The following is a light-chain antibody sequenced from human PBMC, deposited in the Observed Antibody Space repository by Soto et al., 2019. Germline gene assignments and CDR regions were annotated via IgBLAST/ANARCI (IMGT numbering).Light chain of an antibody. CDR2: EVS. V-gene: IGLV2-8*01. CDR1: SSDVGAYNY. CDR3: SSNSSTIHFVV. J-gene: IGLJ2*01. Sequence: QSALTQPPSASGSPGQSVTISCTGTSSDVGAYNYVSWYQQHPGKAPKVMIYEVSKRPSGVPDRFSGSKSGNTASLTVSGLQAEDEADYYCSSNSSTIHFVVFGGGTKLTVL.